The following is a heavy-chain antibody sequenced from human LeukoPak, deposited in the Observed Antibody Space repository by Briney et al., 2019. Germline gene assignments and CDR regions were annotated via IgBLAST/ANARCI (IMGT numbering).Heavy chain of an antibody. J-gene: IGHJ4*02. CDR3: ARLAKKESRSVAHYIDY. D-gene: IGHD1-26*01. CDR1: GASISPDY. Sequence: SETLSLTCTVSGASISPDYWGWIRQPPGKGLEFIGYIHYSGSTNYNPSLKSRVAISVDTSKNQFSLKLISVTAADTAVYHCARLAKKESRSVAHYIDYCGQSALVTVSS. V-gene: IGHV4-59*01. CDR2: IHYSGST.